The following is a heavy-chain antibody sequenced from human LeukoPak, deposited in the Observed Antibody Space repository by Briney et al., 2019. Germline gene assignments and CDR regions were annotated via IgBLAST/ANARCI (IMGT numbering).Heavy chain of an antibody. CDR2: ISYDGSNK. J-gene: IGHJ4*02. CDR1: GFTFSSYA. D-gene: IGHD3-10*01. CDR3: ARDGGVRGVNHHYDY. V-gene: IGHV3-30-3*01. Sequence: GGSLRLSCAASGFTFSSYAMHWVRQAPGKGLEWVAVISYDGSNKYYADSVKGRFTISRDNSKNTLYLQMNSLRAEDTAVYYCARDGGVRGVNHHYDYWGQGTLVTVSS.